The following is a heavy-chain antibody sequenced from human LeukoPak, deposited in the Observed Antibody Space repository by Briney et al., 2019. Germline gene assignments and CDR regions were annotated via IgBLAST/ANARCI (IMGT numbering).Heavy chain of an antibody. Sequence: SETLSLTCTVSGGSISNCFWSWIRQPPGKGLEWIGYIYYSGGTNYNPSLKSRVTISVDTSKNQFSLKLSSVTAADTAVYYCARPSRSVSTAGAFDIWGQGTMVTVSS. D-gene: IGHD5/OR15-5a*01. CDR1: GGSISNCF. J-gene: IGHJ3*02. V-gene: IGHV4-59*01. CDR2: IYYSGGT. CDR3: ARPSRSVSTAGAFDI.